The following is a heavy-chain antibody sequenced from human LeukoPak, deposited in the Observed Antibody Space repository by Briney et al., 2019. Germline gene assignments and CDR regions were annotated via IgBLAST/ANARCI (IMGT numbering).Heavy chain of an antibody. J-gene: IGHJ4*02. CDR3: ASHSSGWTLFDY. Sequence: SQTLSLTCTVSGGSTSSGGYYWSWIPQPPGKGLEWIGYIYHSGSTYYNPSLKSRVTISVDRSKNQYSLKLSSVTAADTAVYYCASHSSGWTLFDYWGQGTLVTVSS. V-gene: IGHV4-30-2*01. D-gene: IGHD6-19*01. CDR2: IYHSGST. CDR1: GGSTSSGGYY.